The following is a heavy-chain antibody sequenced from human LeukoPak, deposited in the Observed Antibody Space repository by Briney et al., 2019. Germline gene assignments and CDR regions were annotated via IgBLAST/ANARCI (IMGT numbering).Heavy chain of an antibody. CDR2: TYYRSKWSN. Sequence: SQTLSLTCAISGDEFSSNTASWNWFRQSPSRGLEWLGRTYYRSKWSNDYAPSVKGRITINADTSRNQFSLHLNSVTPEDTAVYFCARDRDSDFEWGPYDPWGQGTLVAVSS. CDR1: GDEFSSNTAS. D-gene: IGHD4-11*01. CDR3: ARDRDSDFEWGPYDP. V-gene: IGHV6-1*01. J-gene: IGHJ5*02.